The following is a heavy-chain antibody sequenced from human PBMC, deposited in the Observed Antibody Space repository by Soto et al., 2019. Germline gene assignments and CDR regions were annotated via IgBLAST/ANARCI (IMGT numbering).Heavy chain of an antibody. J-gene: IGHJ4*02. V-gene: IGHV3-48*01. D-gene: IGHD3-3*01. CDR3: GRGRAVMTPGPNGEY. Sequence: EVQLVESGGGLVQPGGSLRLSCVVSGFTFSSYSMNWVRQAPGKGLEWVSYISSSSSTIYYADSVKGRFTISRDNTKNSMYLRINSLRAEDTAVYYCGRGRAVMTPGPNGEYWGQGTLVTVSS. CDR2: ISSSSSTI. CDR1: GFTFSSYS.